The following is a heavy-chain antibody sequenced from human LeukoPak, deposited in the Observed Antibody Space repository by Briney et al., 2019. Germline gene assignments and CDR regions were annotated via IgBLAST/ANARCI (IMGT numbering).Heavy chain of an antibody. V-gene: IGHV3-48*02. D-gene: IGHD4-23*01. CDR3: AREGPVVRGSEVDY. CDR1: GFTFSTYS. J-gene: IGHJ4*02. Sequence: GGSLRLSCAASGFTFSTYSMNWVRQAPGKGLEWVSYISRSGNTIYYADSVKGRFTISRDNAKNSLYLQVNSLRDEDTAVYYCAREGPVVRGSEVDYWGQGTLVTVSS. CDR2: ISRSGNTI.